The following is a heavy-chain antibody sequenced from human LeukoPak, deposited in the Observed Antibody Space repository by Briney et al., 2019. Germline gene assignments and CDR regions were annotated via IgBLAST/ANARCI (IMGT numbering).Heavy chain of an antibody. CDR3: ARLLTRRALYYYDSSPQTPFDY. V-gene: IGHV4-39*07. CDR2: INHSGST. Sequence: PSETLSLTCTVSGGSISSSSYYWSWLRQPPGTGLEWIGEINHSGSTNYNPSLKSRVTISVDTSKNQFSLKLSSVTAADTAVYYCARLLTRRALYYYDSSPQTPFDYWGQGTLVTVSS. CDR1: GGSISSSSYY. D-gene: IGHD3-22*01. J-gene: IGHJ4*02.